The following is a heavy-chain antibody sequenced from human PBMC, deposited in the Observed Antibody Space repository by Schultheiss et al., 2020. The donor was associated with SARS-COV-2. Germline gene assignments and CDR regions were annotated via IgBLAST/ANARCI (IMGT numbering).Heavy chain of an antibody. CDR2: ISWNSGST. CDR1: GFIFSSFW. J-gene: IGHJ4*02. CDR3: ASSGSYYDVDYFDY. V-gene: IGHV3-23*01. Sequence: GGSLRLSCAASGFIFSSFWMHWVRQAPGKGLEWVSGISWNSGSTYYADSVKGRFTISRDNSKNTLYLQMNSLRAEDTAVYYCASSGSYYDVDYFDYWGQGTLVTVSS. D-gene: IGHD1-26*01.